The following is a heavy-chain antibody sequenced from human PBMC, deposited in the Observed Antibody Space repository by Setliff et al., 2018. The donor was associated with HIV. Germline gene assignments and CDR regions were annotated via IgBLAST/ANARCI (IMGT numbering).Heavy chain of an antibody. V-gene: IGHV4-4*02. CDR2: IYHSGST. J-gene: IGHJ6*02. D-gene: IGHD1-7*01. Sequence: PSETLSLTCAVSGGSISSSNWWSWVRQPPGKGLEWIGEIYHSGSTNYNPSLKSRVTISVDKPKNQFSLKLSSVTAADTAVYYCARDLSHRTTGYYYGMDVRGQGTTVTVSS. CDR1: GGSISSSNW. CDR3: ARDLSHRTTGYYYGMDV.